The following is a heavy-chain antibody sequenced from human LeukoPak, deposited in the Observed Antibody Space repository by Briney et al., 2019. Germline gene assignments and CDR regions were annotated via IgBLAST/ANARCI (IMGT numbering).Heavy chain of an antibody. V-gene: IGHV3-23*01. Sequence: GGSLRLSCAASGFTISTYAMTWVRQAPGRGLEWVSSITSSGATTYYADSVKGRFTISRDISKNTLYLQMNSLPAEDSAVYYRAKEFIAAAGHVDCDSCGQGTLVTVSS. CDR2: ITSSGATT. CDR3: AKEFIAAAGHVDCDS. CDR1: GFTISTYA. J-gene: IGHJ4*02. D-gene: IGHD6-13*01.